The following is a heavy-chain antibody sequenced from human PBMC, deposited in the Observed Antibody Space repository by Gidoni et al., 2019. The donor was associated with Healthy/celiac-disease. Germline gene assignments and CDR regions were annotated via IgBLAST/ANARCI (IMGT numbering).Heavy chain of an antibody. Sequence: EVQLVESGGGLVQPGGSLRPSCAASGFTFSSYAMHWVRQAPGKGLEYVSAISSNGGSTYYANSVKGRFTISRDNSKNTLYLQMGSLRAEDMAVYYCARARSLELGYYGMDVWGQGTTVTVSS. CDR3: ARARSLELGYYGMDV. CDR1: GFTFSSYA. V-gene: IGHV3-64*01. J-gene: IGHJ6*02. CDR2: ISSNGGST. D-gene: IGHD1-26*01.